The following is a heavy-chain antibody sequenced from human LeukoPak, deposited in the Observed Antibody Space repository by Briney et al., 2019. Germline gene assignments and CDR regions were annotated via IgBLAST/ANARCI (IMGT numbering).Heavy chain of an antibody. D-gene: IGHD7-27*01. V-gene: IGHV1-69*04. CDR1: GGTNVA. Sequence: SVKVSCKASGGTNVAISWVRQAPGQGLEWMGRIIPILGIANYAQKFQGRVTITADKSTSTAYMELSSLRSEDTAVYYCARVSPDGLNGGYGGQGTLVTVS. CDR2: IIPILGIA. J-gene: IGHJ4*02. CDR3: ARVSPDGLNGGY.